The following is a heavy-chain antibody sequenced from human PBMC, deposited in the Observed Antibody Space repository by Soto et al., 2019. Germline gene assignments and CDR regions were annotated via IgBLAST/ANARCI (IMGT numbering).Heavy chain of an antibody. J-gene: IGHJ6*02. CDR2: IYSGGST. D-gene: IGHD5-12*01. V-gene: IGHV3-53*01. CDR1: GFTVSSNY. Sequence: PGGSLRLSCAASGFTVSSNYMSWVRQAPGKRLEWVSVIYSGGSTYYADSVKGRFTISRDNSKNTLYLQMNSLRAEDTAVYYCARDRGRDGYNSLYYYGMDVWGQGTTVTVSS. CDR3: ARDRGRDGYNSLYYYGMDV.